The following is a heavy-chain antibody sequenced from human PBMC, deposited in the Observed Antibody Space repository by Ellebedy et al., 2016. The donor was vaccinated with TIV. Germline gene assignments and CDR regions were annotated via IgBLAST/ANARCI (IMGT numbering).Heavy chain of an antibody. Sequence: MPSETLSLTCTVSGGSISSYYWSWIRQPPGKGLEWIGYIYHSGSTNYNPSLKSRVSISIDTSKNHFSLRLRSVTAADTAVYYCARDPALPRGRFDTWGQGTLVTVSS. CDR3: ARDPALPRGRFDT. CDR1: GGSISSYY. J-gene: IGHJ5*02. V-gene: IGHV4-59*01. CDR2: IYHSGST.